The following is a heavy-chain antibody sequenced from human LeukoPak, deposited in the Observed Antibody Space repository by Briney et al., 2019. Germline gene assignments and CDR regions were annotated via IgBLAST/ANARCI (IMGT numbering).Heavy chain of an antibody. V-gene: IGHV4-30-4*01. D-gene: IGHD3-22*01. J-gene: IGHJ3*02. Sequence: SQTLSLTCTVSGGSISSGDYYWSWIRQPPGKGLEWIGYIYYSGSTYYNPSLKSRVTISVDTSKNQFSLKLSSVTAADTAVYYCARAQPRAYYYDSSGYYLNAFDIWGQGTMVTASS. CDR1: GGSISSGDYY. CDR2: IYYSGST. CDR3: ARAQPRAYYYDSSGYYLNAFDI.